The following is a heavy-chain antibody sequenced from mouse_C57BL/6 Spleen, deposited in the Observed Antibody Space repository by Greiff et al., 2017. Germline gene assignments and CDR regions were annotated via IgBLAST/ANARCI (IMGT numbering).Heavy chain of an antibody. CDR1: GYTFTSYW. CDR3: AREDYGSSYAFDY. V-gene: IGHV1-59*01. D-gene: IGHD1-1*01. Sequence: QVQLKQSGAELVRPGTSVKLSCKASGYTFTSYWMHWVKQRPGQGLEWIGVIDPSDSYTNYNQKFKGKATLTVDTSSSTAYMQLSSLTSEDSAVYYCAREDYGSSYAFDYWGQGTTLTVSS. CDR2: IDPSDSYT. J-gene: IGHJ2*01.